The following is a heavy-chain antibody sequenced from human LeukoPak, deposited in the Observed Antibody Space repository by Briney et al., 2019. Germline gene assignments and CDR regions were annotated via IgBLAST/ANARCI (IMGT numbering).Heavy chain of an antibody. CDR2: IYPHDSNI. CDR1: GYSLTNNW. CDR3: ARMIGLGEVSPYFDY. D-gene: IGHD3-16*01. J-gene: IGHJ4*02. Sequence: GESLKISCKGSGYSLTNNWIAWVRQMPGKGLEWMGIIYPHDSNIKYSPPFQGQVTISADKSISTAYLQWSSLRASHTAMYYCARMIGLGEVSPYFDYWGQGTLVTVSS. V-gene: IGHV5-51*01.